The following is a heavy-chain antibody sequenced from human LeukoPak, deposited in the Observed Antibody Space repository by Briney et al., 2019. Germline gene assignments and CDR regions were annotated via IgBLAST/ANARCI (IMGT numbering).Heavy chain of an antibody. CDR2: IYTSGST. J-gene: IGHJ5*02. D-gene: IGHD3-3*01. CDR1: GGSISSYY. CDR3: ARVTYYDFWSGSTQNWFDP. V-gene: IGHV4-4*07. Sequence: PSETLSLTCTVPGGSISSYYWSWIRQPAGKGLEWIGRIYTSGSTNYNPSLKSRVTMSVDTSKNQFSLKLSSVTAADTAVYYCARVTYYDFWSGSTQNWFDPWGQGTLVTVSS.